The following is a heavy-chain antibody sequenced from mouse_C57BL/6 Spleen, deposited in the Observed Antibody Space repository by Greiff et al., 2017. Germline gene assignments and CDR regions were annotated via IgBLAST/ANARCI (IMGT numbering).Heavy chain of an antibody. CDR2: IYPGDGDT. Sequence: VKVVESGPELVKPGASVKISCKASGYAFSSSWMNWVKQRPGKGLEWIGRIYPGDGDTNYNGKFKGKATLTADKSSSTAYMQLSSLTSEDSAVYCCARDLHVGYWGQGTTLTVSS. J-gene: IGHJ2*01. CDR1: GYAFSSSW. V-gene: IGHV1-82*01. CDR3: ARDLHVGY.